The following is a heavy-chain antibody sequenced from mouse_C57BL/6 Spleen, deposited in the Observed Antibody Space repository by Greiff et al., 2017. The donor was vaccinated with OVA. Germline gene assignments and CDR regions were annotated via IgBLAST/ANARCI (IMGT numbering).Heavy chain of an antibody. V-gene: IGHV1-52*01. CDR2: IDPSDSET. CDR1: GYTFTSYW. Sequence: QVQLQQPGAELVRPGSSVKLSCKASGYTFTSYWMHWVKQRPIQGLEWIGNIDPSDSETHYNQKFKDKATLTVDKSSSTAYMQLSSLTSEDSAVYYCARCYYYGSSYYFDYWGQGTTLTVSS. D-gene: IGHD1-1*01. J-gene: IGHJ2*01. CDR3: ARCYYYGSSYYFDY.